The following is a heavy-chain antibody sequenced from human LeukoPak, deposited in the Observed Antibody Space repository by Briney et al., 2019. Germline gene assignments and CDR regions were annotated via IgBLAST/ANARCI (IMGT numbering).Heavy chain of an antibody. V-gene: IGHV4-38-2*02. CDR2: IYHSGST. D-gene: IGHD4-17*01. J-gene: IGHJ4*02. Sequence: PSETLSLTCTVSGYSISSGYYWGWIRQPPGKGLEWIGSIYHSGSTYYNPSLKSRVTISVDTSKNQFSLKLSSVTAADTAVYYCARGPSSVTTFIDYWGQGTLVTVSS. CDR3: ARGPSSVTTFIDY. CDR1: GYSISSGYY.